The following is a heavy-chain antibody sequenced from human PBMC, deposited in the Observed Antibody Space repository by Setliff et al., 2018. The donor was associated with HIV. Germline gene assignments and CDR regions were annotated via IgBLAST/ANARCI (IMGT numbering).Heavy chain of an antibody. Sequence: ASVKVSCKASGYSLNKYGMNWVRQAPGQGLEWMGWIDTNTGKPTYVQGTTGRFVFSSDTSVNATYLQITALKTEDTAVYYCARAGAYYYDGSGYKIFTHFDSWGQGTLVTVSS. CDR3: ARAGAYYYDGSGYKIFTHFDS. J-gene: IGHJ4*02. D-gene: IGHD3-22*01. CDR1: GYSLNKYG. V-gene: IGHV7-4-1*02. CDR2: IDTNTGKP.